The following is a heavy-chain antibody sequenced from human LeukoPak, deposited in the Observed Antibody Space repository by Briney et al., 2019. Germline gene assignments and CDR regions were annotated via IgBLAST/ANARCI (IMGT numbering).Heavy chain of an antibody. D-gene: IGHD3-3*01. CDR1: GYTFTSYG. J-gene: IGHJ4*02. V-gene: IGHV1-18*01. CDR2: ISAYNGNT. CDR3: ARDVSHYGFWSGYSDD. Sequence: GASVKVSCRASGYTFTSYGISWVRQAPGQGLEWMGWISAYNGNTNYAQKLQGRVTMTTDTSTSTAYMELRSLRSDDTAVYYCARDVSHYGFWSGYSDDWGQGTLVTVSS.